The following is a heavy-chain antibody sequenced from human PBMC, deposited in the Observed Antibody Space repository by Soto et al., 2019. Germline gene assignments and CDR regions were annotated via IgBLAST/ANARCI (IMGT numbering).Heavy chain of an antibody. CDR3: ARGGVLRYLDWSKSGVFEP. CDR1: VVSFSGYY. V-gene: IGHV4-34*01. Sequence: SETLSLTCAFYVVSFSGYYWSCIRQPPGKGLEWIGEINHSGSTNYNPSLKSRVTISVDTSKNQFSLKLSSVTAADTAVYYCARGGVLRYLDWSKSGVFEPWGQGTLVTVSS. J-gene: IGHJ5*02. D-gene: IGHD3-9*01. CDR2: INHSGST.